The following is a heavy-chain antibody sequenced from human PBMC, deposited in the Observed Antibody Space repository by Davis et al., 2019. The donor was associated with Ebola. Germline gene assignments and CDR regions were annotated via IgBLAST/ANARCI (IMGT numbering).Heavy chain of an antibody. V-gene: IGHV4-34*01. D-gene: IGHD4-17*01. Sequence: MPGGSLRLSCAVYGGSFSGYYWSWIRQPPGKGLEWIGEINHSGSTNYNPSLKSRVTISVDTSKNQFSLKLSSVTAADTAVYYCARALDYGDYAALGYWGQGTLVTVSS. CDR2: INHSGST. CDR1: GGSFSGYY. CDR3: ARALDYGDYAALGY. J-gene: IGHJ4*02.